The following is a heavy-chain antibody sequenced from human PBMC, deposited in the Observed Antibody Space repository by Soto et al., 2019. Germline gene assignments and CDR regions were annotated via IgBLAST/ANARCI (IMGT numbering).Heavy chain of an antibody. CDR1: GYTFTSYG. CDR2: ISAYNGNT. V-gene: IGHV1-18*01. J-gene: IGHJ6*02. D-gene: IGHD3-3*01. Sequence: ASVKVSCKASGYTFTSYGISWVRQAPGQGLEWMGWISAYNGNTNYAQKLQGRVTMTTDTSTSTAYMELRSLRSDDTAVYYCARYSKARFLEWLPSSSYYYYGMGVWGQGTTVTVSS. CDR3: ARYSKARFLEWLPSSSYYYYGMGV.